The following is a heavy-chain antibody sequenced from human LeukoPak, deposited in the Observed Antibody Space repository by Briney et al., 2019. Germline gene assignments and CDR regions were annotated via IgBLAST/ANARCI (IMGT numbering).Heavy chain of an antibody. CDR1: GYSFTGYY. Sequence: ASVKVSCNASGYSFTGYYIHWVRQAPGQGLEWMGWINPNSGGTNYAQKFQGRVTMTRDTSISTAYMELSRLRSDDTAVYYCARAGTEWEFDPWGQGTLVTVSS. V-gene: IGHV1-2*02. CDR2: INPNSGGT. D-gene: IGHD1-26*01. J-gene: IGHJ5*02. CDR3: ARAGTEWEFDP.